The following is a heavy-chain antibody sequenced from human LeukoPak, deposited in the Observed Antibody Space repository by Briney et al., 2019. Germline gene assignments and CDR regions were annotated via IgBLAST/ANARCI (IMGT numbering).Heavy chain of an antibody. CDR3: ATTGYSSRNY. D-gene: IGHD6-13*01. CDR1: GFTFSSYS. J-gene: IGHJ4*02. CDR2: ISSSSSYI. Sequence: GGSLRLSCAGSGFTFSSYSMNWVRQVPGKGLEWVSFISSSSSYIYYADSVKGRFTISRDNSKNTLYLQMNSLRAEDTAVYYCATTGYSSRNYWGQGTLVTVSS. V-gene: IGHV3-21*04.